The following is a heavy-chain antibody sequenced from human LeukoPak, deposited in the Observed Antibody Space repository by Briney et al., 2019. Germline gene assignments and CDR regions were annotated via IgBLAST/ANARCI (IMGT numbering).Heavy chain of an antibody. CDR3: ASIRGTFGY. CDR1: GFTFSDNF. V-gene: IGHV3-72*01. Sequence: GGSLRLSCAASGFTFSDNFFGWVPRAPGKGQEWVFGTRNKANSYITEYAASVKGRFTISRDDSKNSLYLQMSSLKTDDTALYYCASIRGTFGYWGQGTLVTVSS. J-gene: IGHJ4*02. CDR2: TRNKANSYIT. D-gene: IGHD1-26*01.